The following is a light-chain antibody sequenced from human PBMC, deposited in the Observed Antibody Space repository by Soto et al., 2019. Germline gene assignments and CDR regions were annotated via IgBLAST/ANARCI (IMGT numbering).Light chain of an antibody. J-gene: IGLJ1*01. V-gene: IGLV2-11*01. CDR3: SAYTSSLPYV. Sequence: QSALTQPRSVSGSPGQSVTISCTGTSSDVGGYNYVSWYQQHPGRAPKFMIYDVTKRPSGVPDRSSGSKSGNTASLTISGLQVEDEADYYCSAYTSSLPYVFGTGTKVTVL. CDR2: DVT. CDR1: SSDVGGYNY.